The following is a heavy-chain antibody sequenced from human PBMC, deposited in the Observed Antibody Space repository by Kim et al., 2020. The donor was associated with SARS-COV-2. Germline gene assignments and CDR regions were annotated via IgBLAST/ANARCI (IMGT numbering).Heavy chain of an antibody. Sequence: PSLKNRVTISVDTSKNQFSRKLSSVTAADTAVYYCARTRITMIVVVTHFDYWGQGTLVTVSS. CDR3: ARTRITMIVVVTHFDY. J-gene: IGHJ4*02. V-gene: IGHV4-31*02. D-gene: IGHD3-22*01.